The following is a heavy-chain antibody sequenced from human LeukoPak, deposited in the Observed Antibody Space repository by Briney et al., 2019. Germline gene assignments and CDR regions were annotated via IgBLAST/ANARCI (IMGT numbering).Heavy chain of an antibody. CDR2: INPNSGGT. CDR3: ARRGSGWPGGYYYYMDV. D-gene: IGHD6-19*01. V-gene: IGHV1-2*02. Sequence: ASVKVSCKASGYTFTRYYMHWVRQAPGQGLEWMGWINPNSGGTNYAQKFQGRVTMTRDTSISTAYMELSRLRSDDTAVYYCARRGSGWPGGYYYYMDVWGKGTTVTVSS. CDR1: GYTFTRYY. J-gene: IGHJ6*03.